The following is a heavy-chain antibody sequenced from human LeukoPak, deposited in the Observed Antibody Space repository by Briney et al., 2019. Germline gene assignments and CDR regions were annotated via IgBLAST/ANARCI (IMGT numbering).Heavy chain of an antibody. CDR1: GGSISSGGHY. V-gene: IGHV4-31*03. CDR3: ARASSYSGYDAYYFEY. J-gene: IGHJ4*02. Sequence: SETLSLTCTVSGGSISSGGHYWGWIRQHPRKGLEWIGYMHYSGSTYYNASLKSRVTISVDTSKNQFSLKLSSVTAADTAVYYCARASSYSGYDAYYFEYWGQGTLVTVSP. D-gene: IGHD5-12*01. CDR2: MHYSGST.